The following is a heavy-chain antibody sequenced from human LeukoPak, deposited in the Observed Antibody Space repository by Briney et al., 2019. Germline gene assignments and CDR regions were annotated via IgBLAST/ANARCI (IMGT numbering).Heavy chain of an antibody. CDR3: ARQTGTGDFDY. D-gene: IGHD1-1*01. V-gene: IGHV4-39*01. J-gene: IGHJ4*02. Sequence: SETLSLTCTVSGGSISSSSYYWGWIRQPPGKGLEWIGSIYYSGSTYYNPSLKSRVTISVDTSKNQFSLKLSSVTAADTVVYYCARQTGTGDFDYWGQGTLVTVSS. CDR2: IYYSGST. CDR1: GGSISSSSYY.